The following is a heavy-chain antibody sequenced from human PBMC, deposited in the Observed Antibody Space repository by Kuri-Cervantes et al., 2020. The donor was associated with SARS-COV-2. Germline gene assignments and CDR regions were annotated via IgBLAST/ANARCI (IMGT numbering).Heavy chain of an antibody. V-gene: IGHV1-3*01. J-gene: IGHJ4*02. CDR2: INAGNGNT. CDR3: ARDKGTYSYDYRPDFDY. D-gene: IGHD5-18*01. Sequence: ASVKVSCKASGYTFTRYTMHWVRQAPDQSLEWMGWINAGNGNTKYSQKFHDRVTITRDTSANTVYMELSSLRAEDTAVYYCARDKGTYSYDYRPDFDYWGQGTLVTVSS. CDR1: GYTFTRYT.